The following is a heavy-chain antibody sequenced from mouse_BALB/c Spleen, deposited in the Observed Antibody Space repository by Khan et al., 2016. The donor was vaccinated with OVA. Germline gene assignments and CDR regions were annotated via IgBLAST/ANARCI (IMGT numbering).Heavy chain of an antibody. CDR3: AREGAYYRSDGWFAY. CDR2: ISPSSGYT. CDR1: GYTFTTYT. J-gene: IGHJ3*01. Sequence: QVLLQQSGTELARPGASVKMSCKASGYTFTTYTMHWVKQRPGQGLEWIGYISPSSGYTNYNQKFKDKATLTADKSSITAYMQLSSLTSEDSAVYYCAREGAYYRSDGWFAYWGQGTLVTVSA. V-gene: IGHV1-4*01. D-gene: IGHD2-14*01.